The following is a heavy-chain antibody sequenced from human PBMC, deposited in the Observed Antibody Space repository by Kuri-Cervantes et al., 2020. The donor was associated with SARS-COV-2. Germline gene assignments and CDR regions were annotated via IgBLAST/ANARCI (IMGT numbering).Heavy chain of an antibody. V-gene: IGHV3-49*03. CDR2: IRSKAYGGTT. D-gene: IGHD6-13*01. CDR3: TRGTIAAAGSLDY. J-gene: IGHJ4*02. Sequence: GESLKISCPASGFTFGDYAMSWFRQAPGKGLEWVGFIRSKAYGGTTEYAASVKGRFTISRDDSKSIAYLQMNSLKTEDTAVYYCTRGTIAAAGSLDYWGQGTLVTVSS. CDR1: GFTFGDYA.